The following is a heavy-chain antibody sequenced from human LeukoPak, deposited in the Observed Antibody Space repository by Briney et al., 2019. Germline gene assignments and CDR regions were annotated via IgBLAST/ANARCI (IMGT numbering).Heavy chain of an antibody. D-gene: IGHD6-13*01. CDR1: GFTFSSYA. CDR2: ISGSGGST. V-gene: IGHV3-23*01. J-gene: IGHJ5*02. Sequence: PGGSLRLSCAASGFTFSSYAMSWVRQAPGKGLEWGSAISGSGGSTYYADSVKGRFTISRDNSKNTLYLQMNSLRAEDTAVYYCAKDLQQLVPHSWFDPWGQGTLVTVSS. CDR3: AKDLQQLVPHSWFDP.